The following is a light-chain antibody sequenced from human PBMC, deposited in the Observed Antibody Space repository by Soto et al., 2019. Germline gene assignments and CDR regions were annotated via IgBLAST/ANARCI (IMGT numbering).Light chain of an antibody. CDR3: HQYGSSPRT. J-gene: IGKJ1*01. Sequence: DIVLTQSPGTLSLSPGERATLSCRASQNVDSTYLAWYQQKPGQAPRLVIYGASTRATGIPDRFSGSESGTDFTLTITRLEPEDFAVYYCHQYGSSPRTFGQGTKVDIK. CDR1: QNVDSTY. V-gene: IGKV3-20*01. CDR2: GAS.